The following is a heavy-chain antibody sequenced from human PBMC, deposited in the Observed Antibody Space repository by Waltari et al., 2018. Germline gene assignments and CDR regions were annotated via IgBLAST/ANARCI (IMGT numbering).Heavy chain of an antibody. Sequence: QPQLQESGPGLEKPSETLSLTCTVSGGSITTRSYHWAWIRQTPGKGLEWIGSIHISGSTYYNPPRRRRVTMSVDTSNKQFSLKLTSVTAADTAVYYCARQPPTTVPTPRSPFDTWGQGTMVSVSS. J-gene: IGHJ3*02. V-gene: IGHV4-39*07. CDR2: IHISGST. CDR1: GGSITTRSYH. D-gene: IGHD4-17*01. CDR3: ARQPPTTVPTPRSPFDT.